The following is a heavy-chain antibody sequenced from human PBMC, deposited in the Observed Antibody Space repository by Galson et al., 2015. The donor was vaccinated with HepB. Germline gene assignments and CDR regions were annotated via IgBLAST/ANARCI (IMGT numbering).Heavy chain of an antibody. CDR2: IGTADDT. V-gene: IGHV3-13*01. CDR3: ARRNSLDWFYGMDV. D-gene: IGHD3-9*01. J-gene: IGHJ6*02. Sequence: SLRLSCAASGFTFSSYDVHWVRQATGEGLQWVSSIGTADDTYYAGSVKGRFTVSREDAKDSLYLEMNNLRVGDTGVYYCARRNSLDWFYGMDVWGRGTTVTVS. CDR1: GFTFSSYD.